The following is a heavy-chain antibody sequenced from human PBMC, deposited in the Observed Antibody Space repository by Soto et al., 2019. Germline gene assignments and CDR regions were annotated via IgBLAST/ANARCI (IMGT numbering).Heavy chain of an antibody. CDR2: ISYDGSNK. J-gene: IGHJ4*02. CDR1: GFTFSSYG. D-gene: IGHD6-13*01. V-gene: IGHV3-30*18. Sequence: QVQLVESGGGVVQPGRSLRLYCAASGFTFSSYGMHWVRQAPGKGLEWVAVISYDGSNKYYADSVKGRFTISRDNSKNTLYLQMNSLRAEDTAVYYCAKVGVVAEFDYWGQGTLVTVSS. CDR3: AKVGVVAEFDY.